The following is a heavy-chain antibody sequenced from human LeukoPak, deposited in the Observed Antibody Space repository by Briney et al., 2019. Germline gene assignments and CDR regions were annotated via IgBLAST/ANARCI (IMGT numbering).Heavy chain of an antibody. J-gene: IGHJ4*02. CDR2: VNPQGST. V-gene: IGHV4-4*02. D-gene: IGHD3-22*01. CDR1: GGSISNTNW. Sequence: PSGTLSLTCGVSGGSISNTNWWTWVRQPPGKGLEWIGEVNPQGSTNYNPSLKSRVAISVDKSKNQFSLKLTSVTAADTAVYYCASRLYDSARNFDYWGQGTLVTVSS. CDR3: ASRLYDSARNFDY.